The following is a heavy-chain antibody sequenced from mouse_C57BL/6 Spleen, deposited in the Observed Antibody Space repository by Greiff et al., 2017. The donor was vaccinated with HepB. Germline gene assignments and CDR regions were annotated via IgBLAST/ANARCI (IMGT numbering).Heavy chain of an antibody. V-gene: IGHV1-39*01. CDR3: ARYYSNPYWYFDV. Sequence: EVKLQESGPELVKPGASVKISCKASGYSFTDYNMNWVKQSNGKSLEWIGVINPNYGTTSYNQKFKGKATLTVDQSSSTAYMQLTSLTSEDSAVYYCARYYSNPYWYFDVWGTGTTVTVSS. J-gene: IGHJ1*03. CDR1: GYSFTDYN. D-gene: IGHD2-5*01. CDR2: INPNYGTT.